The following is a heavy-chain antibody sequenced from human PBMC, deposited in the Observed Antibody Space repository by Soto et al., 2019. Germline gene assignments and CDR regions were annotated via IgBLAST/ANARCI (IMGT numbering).Heavy chain of an antibody. CDR3: ARHGGDYGDYASYYYYGMDV. D-gene: IGHD4-17*01. J-gene: IGHJ6*02. Sequence: QLQLQESGPGLVKPSETLSLTCTVSGGSISSSTYYWGWIRQPPGKGLEWIGMIYFSGSAYYNPSLKRRVTISIDTSKNQFSLRLSSVTAADTAVYYCARHGGDYGDYASYYYYGMDVWGRGTTVTVSS. CDR2: IYFSGSA. CDR1: GGSISSSTYY. V-gene: IGHV4-39*01.